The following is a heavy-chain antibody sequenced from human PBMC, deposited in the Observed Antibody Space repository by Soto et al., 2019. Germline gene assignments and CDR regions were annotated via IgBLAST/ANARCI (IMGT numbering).Heavy chain of an antibody. V-gene: IGHV4-31*03. J-gene: IGHJ4*02. D-gene: IGHD3-10*02. CDR3: ARDSCSGRTIDY. CDR2: IYYSGST. Sequence: QVQLQKSGPGLVKPSQTLSLTCTCSGDSISSGGYYWSWIRQHTGKGLEWIGYIYYSGSTYYNPSRTSRVTISGNTSKHQFGLKLSSVTAADTALYYCARDSCSGRTIDYWGKCSMVTVSS. CDR1: GDSISSGGYY.